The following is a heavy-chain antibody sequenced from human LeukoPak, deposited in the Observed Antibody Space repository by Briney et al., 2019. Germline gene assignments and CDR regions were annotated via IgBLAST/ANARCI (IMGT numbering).Heavy chain of an antibody. CDR3: AVRGLRFLEWLLYNYFDY. V-gene: IGHV1-24*01. D-gene: IGHD3-3*01. CDR1: GYTLTELS. CDR2: FDPEDGET. Sequence: ASVKVSCKVSGYTLTELSMHWVRQAPGKGLDWRGVFDPEDGETIYAQKLQGRVTMTEDTSTDTAYMELSSLRSEDTAVYYCAVRGLRFLEWLLYNYFDYWGQGTLVTVSS. J-gene: IGHJ4*02.